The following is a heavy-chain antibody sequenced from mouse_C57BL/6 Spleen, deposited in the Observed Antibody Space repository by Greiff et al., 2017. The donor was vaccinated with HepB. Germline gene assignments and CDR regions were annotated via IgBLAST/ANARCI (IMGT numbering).Heavy chain of an antibody. CDR2: ISYDGSN. J-gene: IGHJ3*01. CDR3: ERDYDGFNTGWLAY. D-gene: IGHD2-3*01. V-gene: IGHV3-6*01. CDR1: GYSITSGYY. Sequence: EVKLLESGPGLVKPSQSLSLTCSVTGYSITSGYYWTWIRQFPGNNLEWMGYISYDGSNNYNPSLKNRISITRDTSKNQFLLKLNSVTTEDTATYYCERDYDGFNTGWLAYWGQGTLVTVSA.